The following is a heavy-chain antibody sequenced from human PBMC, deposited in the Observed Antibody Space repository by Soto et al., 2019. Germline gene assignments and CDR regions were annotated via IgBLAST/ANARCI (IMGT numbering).Heavy chain of an antibody. J-gene: IGHJ6*02. D-gene: IGHD2-15*01. CDR3: AKDTADIVVVVAAPYCGMDV. V-gene: IGHV3-30*18. CDR1: GFTFSSYG. CDR2: ISYDGSNK. Sequence: QVQLVESGGGVDQPGRSLRLSCAASGFTFSSYGMHWVRQAPGKGLEWVAVISYDGSNKYYADSVKGRFTISRDNSKNTLYLQMNSLRAEDTAVYYCAKDTADIVVVVAAPYCGMDVWGQGTTVTVSS.